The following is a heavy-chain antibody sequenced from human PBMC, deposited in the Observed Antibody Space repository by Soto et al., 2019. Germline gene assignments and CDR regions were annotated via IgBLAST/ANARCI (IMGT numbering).Heavy chain of an antibody. CDR3: ATYTPHSSGWSTRDAFDI. J-gene: IGHJ3*02. D-gene: IGHD6-19*01. CDR1: RYTPTELF. Sequence: ASVKVSRKVSRYTPTELFMHLVRQAPGKGFEWMVGFDPEDGETIYAQKFQGRVTMTEDTSTDTAYMELSSLRSEDTAVYYCATYTPHSSGWSTRDAFDIWGQGTMVTVSS. CDR2: FDPEDGET. V-gene: IGHV1-24*01.